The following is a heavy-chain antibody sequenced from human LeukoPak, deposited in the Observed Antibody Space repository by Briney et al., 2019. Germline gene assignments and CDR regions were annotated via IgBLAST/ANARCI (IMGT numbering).Heavy chain of an antibody. J-gene: IGHJ1*01. Sequence: GGSLRLSCAASGFTFSSYSMNWVRQAPGEGLEWVSSISSSSSYIYYADSVKGRFTISRDNAKNSLYLQMNSRRAEDTAVYYCARDSAVDCRGGSCYSDFQHWGQGTLVTVSS. CDR3: ARDSAVDCRGGSCYSDFQH. V-gene: IGHV3-21*01. CDR1: GFTFSSYS. CDR2: ISSSSSYI. D-gene: IGHD2-15*01.